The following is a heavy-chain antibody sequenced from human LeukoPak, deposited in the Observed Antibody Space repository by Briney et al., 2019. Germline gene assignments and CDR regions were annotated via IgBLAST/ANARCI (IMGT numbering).Heavy chain of an antibody. D-gene: IGHD3-16*02. CDR3: AKALDYDYVWGSYREPTSGY. V-gene: IGHV3-21*04. Sequence: GGSLRLSCAASGLTFSTYSMTWVRQAPGKGLEWVSSISGSSGFIYYADSVKGRFTISRDNSKNTLYLQMNSLRAEDTAVYYCAKALDYDYVWGSYREPTSGYWGQGTLVTVSS. J-gene: IGHJ4*02. CDR1: GLTFSTYS. CDR2: ISGSSGFI.